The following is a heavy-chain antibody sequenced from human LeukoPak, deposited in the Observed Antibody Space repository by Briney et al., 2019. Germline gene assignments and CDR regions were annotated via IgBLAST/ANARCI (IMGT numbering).Heavy chain of an antibody. J-gene: IGHJ4*02. V-gene: IGHV3-66*04. Sequence: GGSLRLSCAVSGFSVTNNYMSWVRQAPGKGLEWVSVFYVGGATYYADSVRDRFSITRDKSKNTLYVQMNSLRAEDTAVYHCATPWPYDDYLLVGLYDFWGQGILVTVSS. CDR2: FYVGGAT. CDR1: GFSVTNNY. CDR3: ATPWPYDDYLLVGLYDF. D-gene: IGHD4-17*01.